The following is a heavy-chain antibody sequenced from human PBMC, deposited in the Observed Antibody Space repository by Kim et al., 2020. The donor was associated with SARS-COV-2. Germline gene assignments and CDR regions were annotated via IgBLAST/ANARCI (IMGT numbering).Heavy chain of an antibody. CDR3: AREWLSAGYGMDV. CDR1: GYTFTGYY. V-gene: IGHV1-2*02. Sequence: ASVKVSCKASGYTFTGYYMHWVRQAPGQGLEWMGWINPNSGGTNYAQKFQGRVTMTRDTSISTAYMELSRLRSDDTAVYYCAREWLSAGYGMDVWGQGTTVTVSS. J-gene: IGHJ6*02. CDR2: INPNSGGT. D-gene: IGHD3-22*01.